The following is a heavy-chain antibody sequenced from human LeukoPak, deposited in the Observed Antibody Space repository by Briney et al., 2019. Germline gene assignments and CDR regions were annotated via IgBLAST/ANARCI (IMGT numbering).Heavy chain of an antibody. J-gene: IGHJ4*02. CDR3: ARGDGDYDSSGYYYREWDFDY. V-gene: IGHV1-18*01. D-gene: IGHD3-22*01. CDR2: ISADKTNT. CDR1: GYTFSSYG. Sequence: ASVKVSCKASGYTFSSYGIGWVRQAPGQGLEWMGWISADKTNTNYAQNLRGRVTVTTDTSTTTAYMELRSLRSDDTAVYYCARGDGDYDSSGYYYREWDFDYWGQGTLVTVSS.